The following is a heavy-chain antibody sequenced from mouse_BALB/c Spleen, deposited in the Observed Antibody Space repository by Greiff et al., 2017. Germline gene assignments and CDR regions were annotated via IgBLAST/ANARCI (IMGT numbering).Heavy chain of an antibody. CDR1: GYTFTSYW. D-gene: IGHD1-1*01. Sequence: QVQLQQSGAELAKPGASVKMSCKASGYTFTSYWMHWVKQRPGQGLEWIGYINPSTGYTEYNQKFKDKATLTADKSSSTAYMQLSSLTSEDSAVYYCAREDITTVEDYWGQGTTLTVSS. V-gene: IGHV1-7*01. CDR2: INPSTGYT. J-gene: IGHJ2*01. CDR3: AREDITTVEDY.